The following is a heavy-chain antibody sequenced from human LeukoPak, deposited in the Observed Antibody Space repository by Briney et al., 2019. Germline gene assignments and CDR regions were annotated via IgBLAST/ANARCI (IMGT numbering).Heavy chain of an antibody. CDR1: GGSFSDYV. CDR2: IHHRRGT. Sequence: PSETLSLTCAIYGGSFSDYVWSWVRQPPGKGLEWIGEIHHRRGTKYNPSLKGRVTISRDTSNNQFPLKLSSVTAADTAVYYCARRPGWYEDYWGQGTLVTVSS. J-gene: IGHJ4*02. CDR3: ARRPGWYEDY. D-gene: IGHD6-19*01. V-gene: IGHV4-34*01.